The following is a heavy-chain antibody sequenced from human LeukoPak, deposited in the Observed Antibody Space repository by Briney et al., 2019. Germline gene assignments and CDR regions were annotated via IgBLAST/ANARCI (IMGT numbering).Heavy chain of an antibody. D-gene: IGHD3-3*01. Sequence: GESLQISCQGSGYSFTSYWIGWVRQMPGKGLEWMGIIYPGDSDTRYSPSFQGQVTISADKSISTAYLQWSSLKASDTAMYYCARLGLGSRRFWYYYGMDVWGQGTTVTVSS. J-gene: IGHJ6*02. CDR3: ARLGLGSRRFWYYYGMDV. CDR2: IYPGDSDT. V-gene: IGHV5-51*01. CDR1: GYSFTSYW.